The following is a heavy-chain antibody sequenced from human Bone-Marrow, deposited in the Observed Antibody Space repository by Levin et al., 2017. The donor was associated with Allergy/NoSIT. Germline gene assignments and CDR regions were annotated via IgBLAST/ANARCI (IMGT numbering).Heavy chain of an antibody. V-gene: IGHV1-18*01. Sequence: ASVKVSCKASGYSFTNYGISWVRQAPGQGFEWMGWINVENGNTNYGQKFQGRVSMTTDTSTSKVYMELRSLRSDDTAVYYCARVARDAFGVVVEYYHYMDVWGKGTTVTVSS. J-gene: IGHJ6*03. CDR2: INVENGNT. CDR3: ARVARDAFGVVVEYYHYMDV. CDR1: GYSFTNYG. D-gene: IGHD3-3*01.